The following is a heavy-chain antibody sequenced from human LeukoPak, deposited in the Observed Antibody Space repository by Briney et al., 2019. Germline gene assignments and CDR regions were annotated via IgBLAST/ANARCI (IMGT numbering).Heavy chain of an antibody. CDR3: ARYSSTWPYWYFDL. J-gene: IGHJ2*01. CDR2: IYYSGST. CDR1: GGSISSYY. D-gene: IGHD6-13*01. V-gene: IGHV4-59*12. Sequence: SETLSLTCTVSGGSISSYYWSWIRQPPGKGLEWVGYIYYSGSTYYNPSLKSRVTISVDRSKNQHSLKLTSVTAADTAVYYCARYSSTWPYWYFDLWGRGTLVTVSS.